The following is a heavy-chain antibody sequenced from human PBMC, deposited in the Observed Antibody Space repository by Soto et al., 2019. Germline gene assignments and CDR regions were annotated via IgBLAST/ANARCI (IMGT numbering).Heavy chain of an antibody. V-gene: IGHV1-58*01. J-gene: IGHJ4*02. D-gene: IGHD5-18*01. CDR1: GFTYTSSA. Sequence: SVKVSCKASGFTYTSSAVQWVRQARGQRLEWIGWIVVGSGNTNYAQKFQERVTITRDMSTSTAYMELSSLRSEDTAVYYCAAETTDTAMATYYFDYWGQGTLVTVSS. CDR2: IVVGSGNT. CDR3: AAETTDTAMATYYFDY.